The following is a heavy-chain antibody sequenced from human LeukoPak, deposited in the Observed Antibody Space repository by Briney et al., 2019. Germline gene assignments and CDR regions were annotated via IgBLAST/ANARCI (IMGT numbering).Heavy chain of an antibody. Sequence: ASVKLSCKASGYTFTNYYMHWVRQAPGQGLEWMGMIHPRGGSTNYAREFQGRVTITRDTSTNTVYLDLSSLRADDTAVYYCARQSVRPGARSFFDFGGQGTLVTVFS. D-gene: IGHD3-10*01. J-gene: IGHJ4*02. CDR3: ARQSVRPGARSFFDF. CDR1: GYTFTNYY. CDR2: IHPRGGST. V-gene: IGHV1-46*01.